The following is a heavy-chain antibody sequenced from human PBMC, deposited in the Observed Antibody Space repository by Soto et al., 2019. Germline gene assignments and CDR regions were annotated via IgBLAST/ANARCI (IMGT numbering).Heavy chain of an antibody. J-gene: IGHJ4*02. Sequence: SETLSLTCSVFGDSIRSAHYFWGWVRQPPGKGLEWIGYIYYTGRTCYNPSLKSRVTISIDPSKNHFALNLTSVTAADTAIYYCARGSTAFVFDYWGQGALVTVSS. V-gene: IGHV4-61*03. CDR3: ARGSTAFVFDY. D-gene: IGHD2-2*01. CDR2: IYYTGRT. CDR1: GDSIRSAHYF.